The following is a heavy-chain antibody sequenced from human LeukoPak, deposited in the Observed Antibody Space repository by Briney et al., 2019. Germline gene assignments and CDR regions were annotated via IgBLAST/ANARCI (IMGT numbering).Heavy chain of an antibody. V-gene: IGHV6-1*01. CDR1: GDSFSSNSAA. CDR2: AYYRSKWYN. J-gene: IGHJ4*02. Sequence: SQTLSLTSAISGDSFSSNSAAWSWIRQSPSRGLEWLGRAYYRSKWYNNYAVSVKSRITINPDTSKNQFSLQLNSVTPEDTAVYYCAREETAGYYFDYWGQGTLVTVSS. D-gene: IGHD6-13*01. CDR3: AREETAGYYFDY.